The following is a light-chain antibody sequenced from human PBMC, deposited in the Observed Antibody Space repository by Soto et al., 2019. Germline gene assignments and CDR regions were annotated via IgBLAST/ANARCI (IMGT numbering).Light chain of an antibody. V-gene: IGKV2D-29*01. J-gene: IGKJ4*01. CDR3: QQYYSTPLT. CDR1: HSLLHSDGKTY. CDR2: EVS. Sequence: DIVMTQTPLSLSVTPGQPACISCKSRHSLLHSDGKTYLYWYLQKPGQPPQVLIYEVSNRFSGVPDRFSGSGSGTDFTLTISSLQAEDVAVYYCQQYYSTPLTFGGGTKVDI.